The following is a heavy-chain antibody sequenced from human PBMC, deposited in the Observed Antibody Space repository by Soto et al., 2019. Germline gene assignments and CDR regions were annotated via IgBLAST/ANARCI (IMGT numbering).Heavy chain of an antibody. V-gene: IGHV1-69*08. J-gene: IGHJ4*02. D-gene: IGHD2-15*01. Sequence: QVQLVQSGAEVKKPGSSVKVSCKASGGTFSSYTISWVRQAPGQGLEWMGRIIPILGIANYAQKFQGRVTITADKSTSTAYMELSSLRSEDTAVYYCAREMALVGSMGYWGQGTLVTVSS. CDR2: IIPILGIA. CDR3: AREMALVGSMGY. CDR1: GGTFSSYT.